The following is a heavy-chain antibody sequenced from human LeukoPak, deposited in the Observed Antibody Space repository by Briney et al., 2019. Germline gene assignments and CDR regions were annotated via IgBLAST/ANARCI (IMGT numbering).Heavy chain of an antibody. V-gene: IGHV4-38-2*02. CDR1: GYSISSNYY. J-gene: IGHJ5*02. CDR2: IYHSGST. CDR3: ARGRYSRSTFDP. D-gene: IGHD3-9*01. Sequence: SETLSLTCTVSGYSISSNYYWGWIRQPPGKGLEWIGSIYHSGSTYYNPSLKSRVTISVDTSKNQFSLKLSSATAADTAVYYCARGRYSRSTFDPWGQGTLVTVSS.